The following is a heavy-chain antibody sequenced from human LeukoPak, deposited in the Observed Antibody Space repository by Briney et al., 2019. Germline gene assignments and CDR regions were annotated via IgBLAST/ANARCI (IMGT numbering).Heavy chain of an antibody. V-gene: IGHV1-69*04. CDR3: ARDPYYYDSSGKGDY. J-gene: IGHJ4*02. CDR1: GGTFSSYA. D-gene: IGHD3-22*01. Sequence: ASVKVSCKASGGTFSSYAISWVRQAPGQGLEWMGRIIPILGIANYAQKFQGRVTITADKSTSTAYMELSSLRSEDTAVYYCARDPYYYDSSGKGDYWGQGTLVTVSS. CDR2: IIPILGIA.